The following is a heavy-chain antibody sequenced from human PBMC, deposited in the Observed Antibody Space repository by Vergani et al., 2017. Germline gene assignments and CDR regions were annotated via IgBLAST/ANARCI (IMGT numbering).Heavy chain of an antibody. CDR1: GFTFSSHA. D-gene: IGHD5-24*01. V-gene: IGHV3-23*01. Sequence: EVQLLQSEGAVVQPGGSLRLSCVASGFTFSSHAMSWVRQGPGQGLEWVSSIKNTGDSTHYADSVKGRFTISRDNSKNTLYLQMNSLGVEDTAVYYCGRGSENYNWGQGTPVTVSS. CDR3: GRGSENYN. J-gene: IGHJ4*01. CDR2: IKNTGDST.